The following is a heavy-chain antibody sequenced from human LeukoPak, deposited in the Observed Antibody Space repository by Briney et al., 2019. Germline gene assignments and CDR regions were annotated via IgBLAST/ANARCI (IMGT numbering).Heavy chain of an antibody. J-gene: IGHJ3*02. V-gene: IGHV3-23*01. Sequence: PGGSLRLSCAASGFTFSSYAMSWVRQAPGKGLEWVSAISGSGGSTYYADSVKGRFTISRDNSKNTLYLQMNSLRAEDTAVYYCAKGPGHSSGWYNDAFDIWGQGTMVTVSS. CDR1: GFTFSSYA. D-gene: IGHD6-13*01. CDR2: ISGSGGST. CDR3: AKGPGHSSGWYNDAFDI.